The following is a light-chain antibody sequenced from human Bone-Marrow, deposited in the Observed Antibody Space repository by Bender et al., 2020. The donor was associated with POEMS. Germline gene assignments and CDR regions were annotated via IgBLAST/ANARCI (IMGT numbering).Light chain of an antibody. CDR3: QVWERSSDLVV. CDR1: NIGSKS. V-gene: IGLV3-21*03. CDR2: DDS. J-gene: IGLJ2*01. Sequence: VLTQPPSVSVAPGKTAWITCGGNNIGSKSVHWYQQKPGQAPVLVVLDDSDRASGIPERFSGSNSGNTATLTISRVEGGDEADYYCQVWERSSDLVVFGGGTKLTVL.